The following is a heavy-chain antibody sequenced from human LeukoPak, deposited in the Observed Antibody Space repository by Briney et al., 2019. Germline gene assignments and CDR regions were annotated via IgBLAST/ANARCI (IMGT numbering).Heavy chain of an antibody. CDR3: ARLGGFGDYGDPYYFDY. D-gene: IGHD4-17*01. Sequence: ASVKVSCKASGYTFTGYYMHWVRQAPGQGLAWMGWINPNSGGTNYAQKFQGRVTMTRDTSISTAYMELSRLRSDDTAVYYCARLGGFGDYGDPYYFDYWGQGTLVTVSS. J-gene: IGHJ4*02. V-gene: IGHV1-2*02. CDR2: INPNSGGT. CDR1: GYTFTGYY.